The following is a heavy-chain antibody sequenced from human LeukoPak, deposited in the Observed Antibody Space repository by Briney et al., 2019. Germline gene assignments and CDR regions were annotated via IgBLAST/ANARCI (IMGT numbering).Heavy chain of an antibody. V-gene: IGHV3-30-3*01. D-gene: IGHD3-22*01. CDR3: ARSYYDSTGYYLAEYFQH. J-gene: IGHJ1*01. CDR2: ISYDGNNK. Sequence: PGGSLRLSCAASGFTFSSYAMDWVRQAPGKGLEWVALISYDGNNKYYADSVKGRFSISRDNSKNTLYLQMNSLRPEDTAIYYCARSYYDSTGYYLAEYFQHWGQGTLVTVSS. CDR1: GFTFSSYA.